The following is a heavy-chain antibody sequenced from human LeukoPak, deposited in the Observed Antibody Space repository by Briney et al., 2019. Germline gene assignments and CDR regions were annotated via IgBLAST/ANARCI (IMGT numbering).Heavy chain of an antibody. CDR2: ISSSRSYI. Sequence: GGSLRLSCAASGFTFSSYSMNWVRQAPGKGLEWVSSISSSRSYIYYADSVKGRFTISRDNAKNSLYLQMNSLRAEDTAVYYCASDSYSPEYFQHWGQGTLVTVSS. V-gene: IGHV3-21*01. D-gene: IGHD2-15*01. CDR1: GFTFSSYS. J-gene: IGHJ1*01. CDR3: ASDSYSPEYFQH.